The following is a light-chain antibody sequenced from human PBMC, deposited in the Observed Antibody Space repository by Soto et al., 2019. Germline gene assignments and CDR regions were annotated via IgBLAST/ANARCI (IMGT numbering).Light chain of an antibody. Sequence: DIQMTQSPSTLSASVGDRVTITCRASQSIRRCLAWYQQQPGKAPKLLIYDASTLESGVPSRFSGSGSGTEFTLSISSLQPDDFATYYCQQCYNLWSFGQGTKVDIK. CDR3: QQCYNLWS. V-gene: IGKV1-5*01. CDR2: DAS. CDR1: QSIRRC. J-gene: IGKJ1*01.